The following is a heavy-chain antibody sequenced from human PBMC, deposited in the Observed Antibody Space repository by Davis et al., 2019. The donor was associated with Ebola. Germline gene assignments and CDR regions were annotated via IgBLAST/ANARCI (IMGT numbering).Heavy chain of an antibody. CDR3: ARSRGSSSIVGLYGMDV. J-gene: IGHJ6*02. V-gene: IGHV1-69*13. Sequence: SVTVSCKASGGTFSSYAISWVRQAPGQGLEWMGGIIPIFGTANYAQKFQGRVTITADESTSTAYMVLSSLRSEDTAVYYCARSRGSSSIVGLYGMDVWGQGTTVTVSS. CDR1: GGTFSSYA. D-gene: IGHD6-6*01. CDR2: IIPIFGTA.